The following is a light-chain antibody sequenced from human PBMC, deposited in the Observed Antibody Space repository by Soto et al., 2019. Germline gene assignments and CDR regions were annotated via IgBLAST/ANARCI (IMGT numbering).Light chain of an antibody. CDR1: QSVRTS. J-gene: IGKJ5*01. CDR3: QQRSNWPPN. Sequence: EIVMTQSPATLSFSPGERATLSCRASQSVRTSLAWYQHKPGQAPRLLIYDASNRATGIPARFSGSGSGTDFTLTISSLEPEDFAVYYCQQRSNWPPNFGQGTRLEIK. V-gene: IGKV3-11*01. CDR2: DAS.